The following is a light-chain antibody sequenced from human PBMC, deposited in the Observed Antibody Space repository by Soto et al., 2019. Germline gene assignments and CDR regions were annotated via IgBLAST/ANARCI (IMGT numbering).Light chain of an antibody. CDR2: KAS. CDR3: QHYNSYSEA. V-gene: IGKV1-5*03. J-gene: IGKJ1*01. CDR1: QTISSW. Sequence: DIQRTQSPSXXAXAXXXXFTITCRASQTISSWLAWYQQKPGKAPKLLIYKASTLKSGVPSRFSGSGSGTEFTLTISSLQPDDFATYYCQHYNSYSEAFGQGTKVDI.